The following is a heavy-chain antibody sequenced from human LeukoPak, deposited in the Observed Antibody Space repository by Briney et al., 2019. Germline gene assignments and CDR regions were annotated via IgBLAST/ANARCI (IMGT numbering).Heavy chain of an antibody. CDR2: ISVDGEET. Sequence: QPGGSLRLSWAVSGLSVSNSGMSWVRPPAGKGRGWISAISVDGEETFYAASVKGRFFISRDKSKNTLYLVMKSPRAEDTATYRCAQGYLTGWYPYWGQGSLVSVSS. CDR3: AQGYLTGWYPY. CDR1: GLSVSNSG. D-gene: IGHD6-19*01. V-gene: IGHV3-23*01. J-gene: IGHJ4*02.